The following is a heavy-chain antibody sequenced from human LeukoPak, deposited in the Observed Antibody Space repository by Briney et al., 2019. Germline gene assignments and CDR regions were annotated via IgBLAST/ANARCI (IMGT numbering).Heavy chain of an antibody. D-gene: IGHD3-22*01. V-gene: IGHV3-21*01. CDR3: ETTGDYYDSSGPTVFDY. J-gene: IGHJ4*02. CDR2: ISSSSSYI. Sequence: GGSLRLSCAASGFTFSSYSMNWVRQAPGKGLEWVSSISSSSSYIYYADSVKGRFTISRDNAKNSLYLQMNSLRAEDTAVYYCETTGDYYDSSGPTVFDYWGQGTLVTVSS. CDR1: GFTFSSYS.